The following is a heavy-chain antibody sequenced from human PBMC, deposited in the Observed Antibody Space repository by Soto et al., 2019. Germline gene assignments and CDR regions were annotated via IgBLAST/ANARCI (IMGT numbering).Heavy chain of an antibody. CDR1: GFTFEDFD. CDR3: VIDRGWNYNFNY. D-gene: IGHD1-7*01. V-gene: IGHV3-9*01. Sequence: EVQLIESGGGLVQPGRSLRLSCAASGFTFEDFDMHWVRQPPGKGLEWVSTITWNNDRIAYADSVKGRVSISRDNAKKSLHLQLNTLRPEDTALYYCVIDRGWNYNFNYWGQGTLVTVSS. CDR2: ITWNNDRI. J-gene: IGHJ4*02.